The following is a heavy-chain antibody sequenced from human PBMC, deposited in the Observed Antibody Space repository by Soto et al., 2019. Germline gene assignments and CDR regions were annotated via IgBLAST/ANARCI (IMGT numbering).Heavy chain of an antibody. CDR2: MNPNSGNT. V-gene: IGHV1-8*01. CDR3: ARDCHVVVPDAFDI. D-gene: IGHD2-2*01. CDR1: GYTFTSYD. Sequence: QVQLVQSGAEVKKPGASVKVSCKASGYTFTSYDINWVRQATGQGLEWMGWMNPNSGNTGYARKFQGRVPMTRNTSISTAYMELSSLRSEDTAVYYCARDCHVVVPDAFDIWGQGTMVTVSS. J-gene: IGHJ3*02.